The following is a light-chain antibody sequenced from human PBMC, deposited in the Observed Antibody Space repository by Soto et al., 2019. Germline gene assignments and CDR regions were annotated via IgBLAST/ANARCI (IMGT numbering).Light chain of an antibody. CDR3: CSYTDTSTLFV. J-gene: IGLJ1*01. CDR2: EVS. Sequence: QSALTQPASVSGSPGQSITISCTGTSSDVGTYDLVSWYQQHPGKAPKLMIYEVSKRPLGVSNRFSGSKSGYTASLTISGLQVEDEGDYYCCSYTDTSTLFVFGSGTKLTVL. V-gene: IGLV2-23*02. CDR1: SSDVGTYDL.